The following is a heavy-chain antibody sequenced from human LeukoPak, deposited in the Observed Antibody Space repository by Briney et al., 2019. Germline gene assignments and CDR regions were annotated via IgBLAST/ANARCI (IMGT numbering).Heavy chain of an antibody. CDR1: GFTFGDYA. CDR2: IRSTAYGGTT. D-gene: IGHD3-16*01. Sequence: GGSLRLPCTTSGFTFGDYAMSWFRQAPGKGLEWVGLIRSTAYGGTTEYAASVKGRFTISRDDSKSIAYLQMNSLKTEDTAVYYCTKSRYYDYVWGGYWGQGTLVTVSS. J-gene: IGHJ4*02. V-gene: IGHV3-49*03. CDR3: TKSRYYDYVWGGY.